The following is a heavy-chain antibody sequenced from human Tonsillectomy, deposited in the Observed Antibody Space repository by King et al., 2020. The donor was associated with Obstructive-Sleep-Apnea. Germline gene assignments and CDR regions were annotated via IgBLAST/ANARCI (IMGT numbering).Heavy chain of an antibody. J-gene: IGHJ4*02. D-gene: IGHD6-13*01. V-gene: IGHV1-18*01. Sequence: QLVQSGSEVKKPGASVKVSCKTSGYTFTSYGISWMRQAPGQGLEWVGWISGYNAMTNYAQKFRDRVTMTIDSSTTTVNMELRSLTSDDTAVYYCARDLSSSWREYGGQGTLVTVPS. CDR2: ISGYNAMT. CDR3: ARDLSSSWREY. CDR1: GYTFTSYG.